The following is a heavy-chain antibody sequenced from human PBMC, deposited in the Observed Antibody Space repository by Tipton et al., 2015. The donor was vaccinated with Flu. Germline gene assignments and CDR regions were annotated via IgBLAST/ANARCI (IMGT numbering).Heavy chain of an antibody. Sequence: GLVKPSETLSLTCTVSGGSISRSSDYWGWIRQPPGKRLELIGSIYPSGTTYYNPSLKSRVTISVDTSKSQFSLMLRSVTAADTAVYYCARLSYYDVDLKNFYFDYWGQGALVTVSS. J-gene: IGHJ4*02. CDR1: GGSISRSSDY. V-gene: IGHV4-39*01. CDR2: IYPSGTT. D-gene: IGHD3-10*02. CDR3: ARLSYYDVDLKNFYFDY.